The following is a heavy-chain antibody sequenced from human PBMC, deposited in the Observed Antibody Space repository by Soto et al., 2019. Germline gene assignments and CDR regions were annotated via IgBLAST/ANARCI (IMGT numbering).Heavy chain of an antibody. J-gene: IGHJ6*02. CDR3: ARSGARPGAYYDGMDV. V-gene: IGHV1-69*12. D-gene: IGHD3-10*01. Sequence: QVQLVQSGAEVKKPESSVKVSCKASGGTFSSCAMSWVRQSPGHGLEWMGGIIPIFGTANYAQKFQGRVTITADESTSTAYMERSSLRSEDTAVYYCARSGARPGAYYDGMDVWGQGTTVTVSS. CDR1: GGTFSSCA. CDR2: IIPIFGTA.